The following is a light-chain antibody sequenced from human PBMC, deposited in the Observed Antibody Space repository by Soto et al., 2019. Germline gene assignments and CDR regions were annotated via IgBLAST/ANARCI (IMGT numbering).Light chain of an antibody. Sequence: QSALTQPRSVSGSPGQSLTISCTGASSDVGSYNYVSWYQQYPGKAPKLLIYDVTQRPSGVPDRFSGSKSGNTASLSISGLQAEDEADYYCCSYAGNNILVFGGGTKLTVL. CDR3: CSYAGNNILV. CDR2: DVT. J-gene: IGLJ2*01. CDR1: SSDVGSYNY. V-gene: IGLV2-11*01.